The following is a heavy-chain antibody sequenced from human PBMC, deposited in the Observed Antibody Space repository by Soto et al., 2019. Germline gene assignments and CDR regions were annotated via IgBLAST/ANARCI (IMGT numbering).Heavy chain of an antibody. Sequence: QVQLVQSGAEVKKPGASVKVCCKASGYTFTSYGISWVRQAPGQGLEWMGWISAYNGNTNYAQKLQGRVTMTTETPTSTANMELRSLRSDDTAVYYCARYRYCSGTSCQPFDYWGQGTLVTVSS. CDR2: ISAYNGNT. CDR1: GYTFTSYG. V-gene: IGHV1-18*01. J-gene: IGHJ4*02. D-gene: IGHD2-2*01. CDR3: ARYRYCSGTSCQPFDY.